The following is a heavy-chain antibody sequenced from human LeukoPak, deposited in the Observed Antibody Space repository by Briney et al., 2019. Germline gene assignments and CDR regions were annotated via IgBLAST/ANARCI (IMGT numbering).Heavy chain of an antibody. CDR2: IRYDGSNK. CDR1: GFTFSSYG. CDR3: SKVRLEWLLEGAFDY. D-gene: IGHD3-3*01. V-gene: IGHV3-30*02. Sequence: GGSLRLSCAASGFTFSSYGMHWVRQAPGKGLEWVAFIRYDGSNKYYADSVKGRFTISRDNSKNTLYLQMNSLRAEDTAVYYCSKVRLEWLLEGAFDYWGQGTLVTVSS. J-gene: IGHJ4*02.